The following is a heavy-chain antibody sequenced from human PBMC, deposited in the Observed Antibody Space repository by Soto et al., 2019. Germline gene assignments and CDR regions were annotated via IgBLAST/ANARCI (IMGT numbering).Heavy chain of an antibody. V-gene: IGHV4-31*03. CDR3: ARSPITVAPWFDP. CDR1: GGSISSGGYY. Sequence: QVQLQESGPGLVKPSQTLSLTCTISGGSISSGGYYWSWIRQHPGKGLEWIGYIYYSGSTYYNPSLKSRVTISGDTSKVQFSLKLSSVTAADTAVYYCARSPITVAPWFDPWGQGTLVTVSS. CDR2: IYYSGST. D-gene: IGHD6-19*01. J-gene: IGHJ5*02.